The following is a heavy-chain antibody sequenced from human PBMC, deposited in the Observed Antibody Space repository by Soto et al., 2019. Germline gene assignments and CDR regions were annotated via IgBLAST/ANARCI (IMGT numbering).Heavy chain of an antibody. V-gene: IGHV4-30-2*01. CDR2: IYHSGST. CDR3: ARAHYGDYGYGMDV. D-gene: IGHD4-17*01. J-gene: IGHJ6*02. Sequence: QLQLQESGSGLVKPSQTLSLTCAFSGGSISSGGYSWSWIRQPPGKGLEWIGYIYHSGSTYYNPSLKSRVTISVDRSKNQFSLKLSSVTAADTAVYYCARAHYGDYGYGMDVWGQGTTVTVSS. CDR1: GGSISSGGYS.